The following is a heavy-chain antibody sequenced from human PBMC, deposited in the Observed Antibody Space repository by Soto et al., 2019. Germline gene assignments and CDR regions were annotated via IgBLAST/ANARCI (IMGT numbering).Heavy chain of an antibody. D-gene: IGHD1-26*01. CDR3: GRAWEHLYFDY. Sequence: NPSETLSLTCTVSGGSVTSTSYYWSWIRQPPGKGLEWIGYMHYSGSTNYNPSLKSRVTISVDTSKNQFSLKLSSVTAADTAVYCCGRAWEHLYFDYWGQGTLVTVSS. CDR1: GGSVTSTSYY. J-gene: IGHJ4*02. V-gene: IGHV4-61*01. CDR2: MHYSGST.